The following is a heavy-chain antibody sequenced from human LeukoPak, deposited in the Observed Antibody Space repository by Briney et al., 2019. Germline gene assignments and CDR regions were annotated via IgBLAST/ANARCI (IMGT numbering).Heavy chain of an antibody. CDR2: IYSGVGT. V-gene: IGHV3-53*01. CDR1: GFIVSSRY. CDR3: VRAENGMDV. Sequence: GGSLRLSCAASGFIVSSRYMSWVRQAPGKGLEWVSAIYSGVGTNYADSVKGRFTISRDNSRNTLYLQMNSLRAEDTAVYYCVRAENGMDVWGRGTAVTVS. J-gene: IGHJ6*02.